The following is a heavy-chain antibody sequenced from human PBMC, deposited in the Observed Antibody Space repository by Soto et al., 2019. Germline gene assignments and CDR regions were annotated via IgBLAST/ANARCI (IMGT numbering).Heavy chain of an antibody. V-gene: IGHV3-30-3*01. J-gene: IGHJ4*02. Sequence: QVQLVESGGGVVQPGRSLRLSCAASGFTFSSYAMHWVRQAPGKGLEWVAVISYDGSNKYYADSVKGRFTISRDNSKNTLYLQMNSLRAEDTAVYYCARQRLTGPTDYLGQGTLVTVSS. CDR1: GFTFSSYA. CDR2: ISYDGSNK. D-gene: IGHD1-20*01. CDR3: ARQRLTGPTDY.